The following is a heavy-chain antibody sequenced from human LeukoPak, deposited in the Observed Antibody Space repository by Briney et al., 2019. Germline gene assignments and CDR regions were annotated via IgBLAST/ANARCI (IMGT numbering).Heavy chain of an antibody. V-gene: IGHV1-2*02. CDR3: ARGATTGWYYYFDY. CDR2: INPNSGGT. CDR1: GYTFTGYY. J-gene: IGHJ4*02. Sequence: ASVTVSCKASGYTFTGYYLHWVRQAPGQGLEYMGWINPNSGGTNYAQNFQGRVTMTRDTSISTAYMELSRLRSDDTAVYYCARGATTGWYYYFDYGGQGTLVTVSS. D-gene: IGHD6-19*01.